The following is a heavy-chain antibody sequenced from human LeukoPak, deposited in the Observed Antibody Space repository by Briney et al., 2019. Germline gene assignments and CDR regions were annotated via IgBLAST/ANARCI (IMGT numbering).Heavy chain of an antibody. D-gene: IGHD2-15*01. CDR3: ARAGGRGWFDP. J-gene: IGHJ5*02. V-gene: IGHV4-34*01. CDR2: INHSGST. CDR1: GGSFSGYY. Sequence: SETLSLTCAAYGGSFSGYYWSWIRQPPGKGLEWIGEINHSGSTNYNPSLKSRVTISVDTSKNQFSLKLSSVTAADTAVYYCARAGGRGWFDPWGQGTLVTVSS.